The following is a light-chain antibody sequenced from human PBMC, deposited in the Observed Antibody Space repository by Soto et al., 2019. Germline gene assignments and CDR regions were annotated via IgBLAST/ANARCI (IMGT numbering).Light chain of an antibody. CDR1: SSNIGAHYD. Sequence: QSVLTQPPSVSGAPGQRVTISCTGSSSNIGAHYDVHWYQQLPGTAPKLLIYGHSNRPSGVPDRFSGSKSGTSASLAITGLQAEDEADYYCQSFDSRLNGVVFGGGT. CDR2: GHS. CDR3: QSFDSRLNGVV. J-gene: IGLJ2*01. V-gene: IGLV1-40*01.